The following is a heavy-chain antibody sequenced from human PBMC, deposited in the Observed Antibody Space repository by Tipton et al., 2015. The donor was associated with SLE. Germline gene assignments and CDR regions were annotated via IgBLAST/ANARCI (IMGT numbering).Heavy chain of an antibody. CDR2: ISWDGDST. CDR1: GFTFDDYA. V-gene: IGHV3-43D*04. Sequence: GSLRLSCAASGFTFDDYAMHWVRQPPGKGLEWVSLISWDGDSTYYADSVQGRFTISRDNSKNSLYLQMNSLRAEDTALYYCARGDSGSYLDAFDIWGQGTMVTVSS. D-gene: IGHD1-26*01. J-gene: IGHJ3*02. CDR3: ARGDSGSYLDAFDI.